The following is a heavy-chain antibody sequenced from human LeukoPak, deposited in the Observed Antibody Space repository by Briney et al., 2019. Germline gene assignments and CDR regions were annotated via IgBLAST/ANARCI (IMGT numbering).Heavy chain of an antibody. CDR2: IKQDGSEK. J-gene: IGHJ6*01. Sequence: GGSLRLSCAASGFTFSIYWMRWVRQAPGKGLEWVANIKQDGSEKYYVDSVKGRFTISRDNAKNSLYLQMNSLIAEDTTVYYCAGEHTVAMNEGGNYYYCMDGWGKGTTVTASS. D-gene: IGHD3-16*01. V-gene: IGHV3-7*03. CDR1: GFTFSIYW. CDR3: AGEHTVAMNEGGNYYYCMDG.